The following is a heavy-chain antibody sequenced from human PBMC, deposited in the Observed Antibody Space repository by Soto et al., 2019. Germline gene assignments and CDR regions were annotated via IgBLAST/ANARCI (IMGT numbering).Heavy chain of an antibody. J-gene: IGHJ6*04. CDR1: GFTFSRYW. CDR3: ARGDYPFPYYYYGLDV. V-gene: IGHV3-7*04. D-gene: IGHD4-17*01. CDR2: IKQDGFEK. Sequence: VQQVESGGGLVQPGGSLRLSCAASGFTFSRYWMSWVRQAPGKGLEWVANIKQDGFEKYYVDSVKERFTISRDNAKNSLFLQMNSLRADDTAVYYCARGDYPFPYYYYGLDVWGVGTTVTVSS.